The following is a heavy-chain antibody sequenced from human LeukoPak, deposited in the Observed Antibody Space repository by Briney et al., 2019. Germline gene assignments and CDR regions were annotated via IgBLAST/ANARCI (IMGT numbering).Heavy chain of an antibody. D-gene: IGHD3-16*01. CDR2: ISSGSSTI. CDR3: ARDQGAWGYGYNFDY. Sequence: PGGSLRLSCAASGFTFSSYSMNWVRQAPGKGLEWVSYISSGSSTIYYADSVKGRFTISRDNSKNTLHLQMISLRAEDTAVYYCARDQGAWGYGYNFDYWGQGTLVTVSS. CDR1: GFTFSSYS. J-gene: IGHJ4*02. V-gene: IGHV3-48*01.